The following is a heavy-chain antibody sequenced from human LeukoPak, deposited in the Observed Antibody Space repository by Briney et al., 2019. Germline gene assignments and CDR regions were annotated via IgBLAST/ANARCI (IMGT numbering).Heavy chain of an antibody. Sequence: ASVKVSCKASGYTFTSYGISWVRQAPGQGLEWVGWISVYNGNIHYAQKFQGRVTMTTDTSTSTAYMEVRSLTSDDTAVYYCARELYGFTSGYFSDWGQGTLVTVSS. V-gene: IGHV1-18*01. D-gene: IGHD3-22*01. CDR2: ISVYNGNI. J-gene: IGHJ4*02. CDR1: GYTFTSYG. CDR3: ARELYGFTSGYFSD.